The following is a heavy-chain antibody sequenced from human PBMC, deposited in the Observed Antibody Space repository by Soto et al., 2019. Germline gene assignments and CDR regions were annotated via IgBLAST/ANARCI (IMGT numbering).Heavy chain of an antibody. D-gene: IGHD6-19*01. Sequence: GESLKISCKGSGYSFTSYWISWVRQMPGKGLEWMGRIDPSDSYTNYSPSFQGHVTISADKSISTAYLQWSSLKASDTAMYHCARPGLEEGIGVVHEPRYLYYDMDVWGKGTTVTVSS. CDR3: ARPGLEEGIGVVHEPRYLYYDMDV. V-gene: IGHV5-10-1*01. CDR1: GYSFTSYW. J-gene: IGHJ6*03. CDR2: IDPSDSYT.